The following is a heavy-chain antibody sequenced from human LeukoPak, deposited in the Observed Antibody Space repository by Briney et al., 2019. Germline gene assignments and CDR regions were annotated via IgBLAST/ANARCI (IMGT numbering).Heavy chain of an antibody. CDR3: ARLGYSGSWFDY. J-gene: IGHJ4*02. Sequence: PSETLSLTCTVSGGSISSSSYYWGWIRQPPGKGLEWIGSIYYSGSTYYNPSLKSRVTISVDTSKNQFSLKLSSVTAADTAVYYCARLGYSGSWFDYWGQGTLVTVPS. CDR1: GGSISSSSYY. D-gene: IGHD1-26*01. V-gene: IGHV4-39*01. CDR2: IYYSGST.